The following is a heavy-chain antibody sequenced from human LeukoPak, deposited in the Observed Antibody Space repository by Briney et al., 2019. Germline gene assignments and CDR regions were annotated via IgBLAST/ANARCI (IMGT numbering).Heavy chain of an antibody. CDR3: AGGRTDIVVVPATLRNYYFDY. CDR2: IIPIFGTA. J-gene: IGHJ4*02. Sequence: SVKVSCKGSGGTFIRYAISGVGQAPGKGVEWMGGIIPIFGTANYAQKFQGRVTTTADKATSTAYMELSSLRSEDTAVYYCAGGRTDIVVVPATLRNYYFDYWGQGTLVTVSS. D-gene: IGHD2-2*01. V-gene: IGHV1-69*06. CDR1: GGTFIRYA.